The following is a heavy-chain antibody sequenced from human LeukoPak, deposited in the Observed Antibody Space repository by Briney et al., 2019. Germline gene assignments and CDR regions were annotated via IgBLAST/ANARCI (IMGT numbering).Heavy chain of an antibody. CDR3: GTLLSNGPFDY. J-gene: IGHJ4*02. CDR1: GYTFTGYY. V-gene: IGHV1-2*02. CDR2: IYPNSGAT. Sequence: ASVKVSCKASGYTFTGYYMHWVRQAPGQGLEWMGYIYPNSGATKYAQKFQGRVTMTRDTSISTAYMELSGLRSDDTAVYYCGTLLSNGPFDYRGQGRLVTVSS.